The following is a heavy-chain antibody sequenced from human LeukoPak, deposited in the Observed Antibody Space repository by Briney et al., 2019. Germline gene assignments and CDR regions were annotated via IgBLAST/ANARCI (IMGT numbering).Heavy chain of an antibody. CDR3: ARGWQLSHFDY. J-gene: IGHJ4*02. V-gene: IGHV4-59*01. CDR2: IYYSGST. CDR1: GGSISSYY. Sequence: PSETLSLTCTVSGGSISSYYWSWIRQPPGKGLEWIGYIYYSGSTNYNPSLKSRVTISVDTSKNQFSLKLSSVTAADTAVYYCARGWQLSHFDYRGQGTLVTVSS. D-gene: IGHD2-15*01.